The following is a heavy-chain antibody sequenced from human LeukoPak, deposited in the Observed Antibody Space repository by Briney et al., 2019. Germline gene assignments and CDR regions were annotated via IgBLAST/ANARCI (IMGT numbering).Heavy chain of an antibody. V-gene: IGHV3-23*01. J-gene: IGHJ4*02. CDR2: ISGSGGST. CDR3: ATHTYFDY. CDR1: GFTINRNA. Sequence: PGGSLRLSCTASGFTINRNAMNWVRQAPGQGLEWVSIISGSGGSTYYADSVKGRFTISRDNSKNTLYLQMNSLRVEDTAVYYCATHTYFDYWGQGTLVTVSS.